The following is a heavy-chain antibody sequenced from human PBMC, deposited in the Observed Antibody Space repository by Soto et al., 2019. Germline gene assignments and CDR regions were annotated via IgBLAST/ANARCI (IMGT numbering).Heavy chain of an antibody. D-gene: IGHD6-19*01. CDR1: EGTFSNYA. CDR2: IIPLTDTI. J-gene: IGHJ6*02. V-gene: IGHV1-69*01. Sequence: VQLVQSGAEVKKPGSSVRVSCKASEGTFSNYAISWVRQAPGQGLEWMGAIIPLTDTINYAQRSQGRVGGGGGGSTTPAFMAVSSLRSEDTAVYYCARGDCRYNSCYTSGMVVWGQGNRVIVSS. CDR3: ARGDCRYNSCYTSGMVV.